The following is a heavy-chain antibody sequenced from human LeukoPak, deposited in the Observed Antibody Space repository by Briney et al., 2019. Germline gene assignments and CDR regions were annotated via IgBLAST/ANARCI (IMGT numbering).Heavy chain of an antibody. D-gene: IGHD3-3*01. CDR2: ISGSGGST. J-gene: IGHJ4*02. CDR3: AKFHDFWSGYPDY. CDR1: GFTFSNAW. Sequence: GGSLRLSCAASGFTFSNAWMSWVRQAPGKGLEWVSAISGSGGSTYYADSVKGRFTISRDNSKNTLYLQMNSLRAEDTAVYYCAKFHDFWSGYPDYWGQGTLVTVSS. V-gene: IGHV3-23*01.